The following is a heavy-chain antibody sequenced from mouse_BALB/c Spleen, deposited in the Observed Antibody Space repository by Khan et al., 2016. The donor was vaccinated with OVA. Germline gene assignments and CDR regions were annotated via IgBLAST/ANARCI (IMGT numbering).Heavy chain of an antibody. CDR1: GYSITSGYG. CDR2: ISYSGST. J-gene: IGHJ2*01. CDR3: ARTARIKY. Sequence: EVQLVESGPGLVKPSQSLSITCTVTGYSITSGYGWNWIRQFPGNILEWMGYISYSGSTNYNPSLKSRISITRDTSKNQFFLQLNSVTTEDTATYYCARTARIKYWGQGTTLTVSS. D-gene: IGHD1-2*01. V-gene: IGHV3-2*02.